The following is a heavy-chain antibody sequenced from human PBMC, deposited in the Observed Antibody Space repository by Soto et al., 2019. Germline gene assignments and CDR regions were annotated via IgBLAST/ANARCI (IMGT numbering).Heavy chain of an antibody. CDR2: IYPGDSDT. CDR3: ASLVGGGYDFDLGGGFDY. Sequence: GESLKISCKGSGYSFTSYWIGWVRQMPGKGLEWMGIIYPGDSDTRYSPSFQGQVTISADKSISTAYLQWSSLKASDTAMYYCASLVGGGYDFDLGGGFDYWGQGTLVTVSS. D-gene: IGHD5-12*01. CDR1: GYSFTSYW. J-gene: IGHJ4*02. V-gene: IGHV5-51*01.